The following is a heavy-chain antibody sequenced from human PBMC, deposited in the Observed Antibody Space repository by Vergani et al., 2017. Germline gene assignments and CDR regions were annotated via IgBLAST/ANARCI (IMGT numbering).Heavy chain of an antibody. CDR2: INPSGGST. D-gene: IGHD6-6*01. V-gene: IGHV1-46*03. J-gene: IGHJ6*03. CDR1: GYPFTSYY. Sequence: QVQLVQSGAEVKKPGASVKVSCKASGYPFTSYYMHWVRQAPGQGLEWMGIINPSGGSTSYAQKYQGRVTMTRDTSTSTVYMELSSLRSEDTAVYYCARSSSVGYYYYYMDVWGKGTTVTVSS. CDR3: ARSSSVGYYYYYMDV.